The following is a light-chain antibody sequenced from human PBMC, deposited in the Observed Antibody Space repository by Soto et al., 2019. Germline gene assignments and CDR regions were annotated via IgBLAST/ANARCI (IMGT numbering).Light chain of an antibody. CDR1: QSVDSS. V-gene: IGKV3-15*01. J-gene: IGKJ4*01. CDR3: QRYNNWPPRT. CDR2: AAS. Sequence: TVAAATLTVSPGERAAVSCSSSQSVDSSLAWYQQKPGQAPRLLIYAASTRATGIPDRFSGSGSGTDCPLTISILQSEDFAVYYCQRYNNWPPRTFGGGTKVDIK.